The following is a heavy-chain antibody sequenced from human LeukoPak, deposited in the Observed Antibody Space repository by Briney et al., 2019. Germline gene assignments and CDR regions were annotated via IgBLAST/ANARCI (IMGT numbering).Heavy chain of an antibody. J-gene: IGHJ3*02. CDR3: ARASHYYGSGSYYNVDAFDI. D-gene: IGHD3-10*01. V-gene: IGHV1-18*01. CDR2: ISAYNGNT. CDR1: GYTFTSYG. Sequence: GASLKVSCKASGYTFTSYGISWVRQAPGQGLEWMGWISAYNGNTNYAQKLQGRVTMTTDTSTSTAYMERRSLRSDDTAVYYCARASHYYGSGSYYNVDAFDIWGQGTMVTVSS.